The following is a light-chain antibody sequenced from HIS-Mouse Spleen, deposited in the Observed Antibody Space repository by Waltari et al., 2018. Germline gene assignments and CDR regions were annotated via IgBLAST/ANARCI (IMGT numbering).Light chain of an antibody. Sequence: DIQLTQSPSFLSASVGDRVTITCRASKGISSYLAWYQQKPGKAPKPLLYAASTLQSGVPSRFSGSGSGTEFTLTISSLQPEDFATYYCQQLNSYPPTFGQGTKVEIK. CDR3: QQLNSYPPT. CDR2: AAS. J-gene: IGKJ1*01. CDR1: KGISSY. V-gene: IGKV1-9*01.